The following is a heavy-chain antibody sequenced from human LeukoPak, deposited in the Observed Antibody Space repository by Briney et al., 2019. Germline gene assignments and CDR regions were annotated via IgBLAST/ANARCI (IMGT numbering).Heavy chain of an antibody. CDR1: GFTFSSYG. Sequence: GGSLRLSCAASGFTFSSYGMHWVRQAPGKGLEWVAVISYDGSNKYYADSVKGRFTISRDNSKNTLYLQMNSLRAEDTAVYYCAKDSQQQLLPSDHWGQGTLVTVSS. D-gene: IGHD6-13*01. CDR2: ISYDGSNK. CDR3: AKDSQQQLLPSDH. J-gene: IGHJ4*02. V-gene: IGHV3-30*18.